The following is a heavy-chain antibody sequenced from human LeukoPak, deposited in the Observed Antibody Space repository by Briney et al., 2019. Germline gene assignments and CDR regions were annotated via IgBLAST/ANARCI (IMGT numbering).Heavy chain of an antibody. CDR2: INWNGGGT. CDR3: ARETVAARAYHYGMDV. Sequence: PGGSLRLSCAASGFTVSSNYMNWVRQAPGKGPEWVSGINWNGGGTFYADSVKGRFTISRDNARNSLYLQMNSLRDEDTALYYCARETVAARAYHYGMDVWGQGTTVTVSS. J-gene: IGHJ6*02. D-gene: IGHD6-19*01. V-gene: IGHV3-20*04. CDR1: GFTVSSNY.